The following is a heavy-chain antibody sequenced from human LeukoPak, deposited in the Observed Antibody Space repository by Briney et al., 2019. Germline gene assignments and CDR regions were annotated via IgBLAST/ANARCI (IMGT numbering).Heavy chain of an antibody. D-gene: IGHD3-3*01. CDR2: IRYDGSNK. Sequence: GGSLRLSCAVSGFTFSSYGMHWVRQAPGKGLEWVAFIRYDGSNKYYADSVKGRFTISRDNSKNTLYLQMNSLRAEDTAVYYCAKGVRFLEPFDYWGQGTLVTVSS. CDR1: GFTFSSYG. CDR3: AKGVRFLEPFDY. J-gene: IGHJ4*02. V-gene: IGHV3-30*02.